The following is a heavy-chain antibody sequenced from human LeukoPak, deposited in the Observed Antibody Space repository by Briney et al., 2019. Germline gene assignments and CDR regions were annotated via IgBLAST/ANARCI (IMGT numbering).Heavy chain of an antibody. CDR2: VHYSGST. J-gene: IGHJ4*02. Sequence: SETLSLTCTVSGGSISGYYWSWVRQPPGKGLEWIGYVHYSGSTTYNPSLKSRLTISVDTSKNQFSLKLSSVTAADTAVYYCARPSRSGRRFDYWGQGTLVTVSS. CDR3: ARPSRSGRRFDY. CDR1: GGSISGYY. V-gene: IGHV4-59*08.